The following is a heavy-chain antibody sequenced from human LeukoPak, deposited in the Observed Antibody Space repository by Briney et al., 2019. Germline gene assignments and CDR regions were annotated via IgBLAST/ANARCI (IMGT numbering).Heavy chain of an antibody. CDR2: IRYDGSNK. CDR3: AKDLNWEWLQYYFDY. J-gene: IGHJ4*02. CDR1: GFTFSSYG. V-gene: IGHV3-30*02. Sequence: PGGSLRLSCAASGFTFSSYGMHRVRQAPGKGLEWVAFIRYDGSNKYYADSVKGRFTISRDNSKNTLYLQMNSLRAEDTAVYYCAKDLNWEWLQYYFDYWGQGTLVTVSS. D-gene: IGHD3-3*01.